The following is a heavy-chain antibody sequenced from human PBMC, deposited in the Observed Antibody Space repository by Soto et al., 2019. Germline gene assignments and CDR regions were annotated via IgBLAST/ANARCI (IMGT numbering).Heavy chain of an antibody. Sequence: EVQLVESGGGLVKPGGSLRLSCAASGSTLTRYSMTWVRQAPGKGLEWVSSISSTTNYIYYGDSMKGRVTISRDNAKNSLYLEMTSLKAEDTAVYYCARESEELTSNFDYWGQGTLVTVSP. CDR2: ISSTTNYI. V-gene: IGHV3-21*06. CDR1: GSTLTRYS. D-gene: IGHD1-7*01. J-gene: IGHJ4*02. CDR3: ARESEELTSNFDY.